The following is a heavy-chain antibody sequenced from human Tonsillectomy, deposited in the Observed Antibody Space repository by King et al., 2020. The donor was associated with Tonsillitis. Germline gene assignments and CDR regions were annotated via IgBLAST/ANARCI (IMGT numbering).Heavy chain of an antibody. CDR1: GFTFSSYA. CDR3: AKRYYEDSSGADYFDY. V-gene: IGHV3-23*04. D-gene: IGHD3-22*01. J-gene: IGHJ4*02. Sequence: VQLVESGGGLVQPGGSLRLSCAASGFTFSSYAMSWVRQAPGKGLEWVSVISGSGTSTYYADSVKGRFTISRDNSKNTLYLQMNSLRAEDTALYYCAKRYYEDSSGADYFDYWGQGTLVTVSS. CDR2: ISGSGTST.